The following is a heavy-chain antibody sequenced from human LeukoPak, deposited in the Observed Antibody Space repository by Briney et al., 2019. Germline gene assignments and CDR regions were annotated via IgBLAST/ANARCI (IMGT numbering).Heavy chain of an antibody. J-gene: IGHJ4*02. CDR3: ARHLNPDYSSYFDY. Sequence: GESLKISCKGSGYRFTIYWIGWVRQMPGKGLGWMGIIYPGDSDTRYSPPLQGHLTISPDKYISTAYLQWSSLKASETAMHYCARHLNPDYSSYFDYWVQRTLVTVSS. CDR2: IYPGDSDT. V-gene: IGHV5-51*01. CDR1: GYRFTIYW. D-gene: IGHD4-11*01.